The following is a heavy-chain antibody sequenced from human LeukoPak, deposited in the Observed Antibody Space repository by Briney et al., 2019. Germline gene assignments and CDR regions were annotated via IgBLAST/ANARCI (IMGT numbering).Heavy chain of an antibody. D-gene: IGHD2-2*01. CDR1: GGSISSGGYY. CDR2: IYYSGST. V-gene: IGHV4-31*03. J-gene: IGHJ5*02. CDR3: ARGRLFYCSSTSCYRGWFDP. Sequence: SQTLSLTCTVSGGSISSGGYYWSWIRQHPGRGLEWIGYIYYSGSTHYNPSLKSRVTISVDTSKNQFSLKLSSVTAADTAVYYCARGRLFYCSSTSCYRGWFDPWGQGTLVTVSS.